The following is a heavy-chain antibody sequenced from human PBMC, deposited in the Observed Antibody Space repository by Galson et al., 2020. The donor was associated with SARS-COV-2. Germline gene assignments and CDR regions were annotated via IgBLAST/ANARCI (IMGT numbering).Heavy chain of an antibody. J-gene: IGHJ6*02. CDR2: ISSGSSYI. V-gene: IGHV3-21*01. CDR3: ARFGGMATTPNTYYYYGMDV. D-gene: IGHD3-16*01. Sequence: GGSLRLSCAASGFPFSSYSMIWVRQAPGKGLEWVSSISSGSSYIYYADSVRGRFSMSRDNPKNSLYLQMNSLRVEDTAVYYCARFGGMATTPNTYYYYGMDVWGQGTTVTVSS. CDR1: GFPFSSYS.